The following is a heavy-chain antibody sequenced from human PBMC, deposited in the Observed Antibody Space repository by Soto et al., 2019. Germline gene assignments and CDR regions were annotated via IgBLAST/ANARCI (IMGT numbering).Heavy chain of an antibody. CDR2: IYTSGRP. CDR3: ARDISALSSSWRENWFDP. Sequence: PSETLSLTCTVAGGSIRSYHWSLIRQPAGEGLAWLGRIYTSGRPNYNPPLKSRVTMSVDTSKNQFSLKLSSVTAADTAVYYCARDISALSSSWRENWFDPWGQGTLVTVS. J-gene: IGHJ5*02. CDR1: GGSIRSYH. V-gene: IGHV4-4*07. D-gene: IGHD6-13*01.